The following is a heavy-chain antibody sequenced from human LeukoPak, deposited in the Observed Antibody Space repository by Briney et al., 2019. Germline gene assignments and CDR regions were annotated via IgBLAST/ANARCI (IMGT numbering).Heavy chain of an antibody. D-gene: IGHD2-15*01. J-gene: IGHJ6*02. Sequence: SETLSLTCTVSGGSISSGDYYWSWIRQPPGKGLEWIGYIYYSGSTYYNPSLKSRVTISVDTSKNQFSLKLSSVTAADTAVYYCASGVRGYCSGGSCYRYYYYYGMDVWGQGTTVTVSS. CDR1: GGSISSGDYY. V-gene: IGHV4-30-4*01. CDR3: ASGVRGYCSGGSCYRYYYYYGMDV. CDR2: IYYSGST.